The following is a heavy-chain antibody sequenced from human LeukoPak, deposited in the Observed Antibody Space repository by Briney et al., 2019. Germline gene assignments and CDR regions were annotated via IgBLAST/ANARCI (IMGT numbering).Heavy chain of an antibody. V-gene: IGHV4-39*01. J-gene: IGHJ5*02. CDR1: GGSISSSSYY. CDR2: IYYSGST. Sequence: SETLSLTCTVSGGSISSSSYYWGWIRQPPGKGLEWIGSIYYSGSTYYNPPLKSRVTISVDTSKNQFSLKLSSVTAADTAVYYCARQPGLAYCGGDCYSNWFDPWGQGTLVTVSS. D-gene: IGHD2-21*02. CDR3: ARQPGLAYCGGDCYSNWFDP.